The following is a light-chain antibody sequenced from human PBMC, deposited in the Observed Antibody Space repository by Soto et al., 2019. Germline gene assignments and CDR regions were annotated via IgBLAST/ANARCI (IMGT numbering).Light chain of an antibody. CDR2: YDS. CDR1: NIGSKS. Sequence: ALTQPPSVSVAPGKTARITCGGNNIGSKSVHWYQQKPGQAPVLVIYYDSDRPSGIPERFSGSNSGNTATLTISRVEAGDEADYYCQVWDSSSDHVVFGGGTQLTVL. V-gene: IGLV3-21*04. J-gene: IGLJ2*01. CDR3: QVWDSSSDHVV.